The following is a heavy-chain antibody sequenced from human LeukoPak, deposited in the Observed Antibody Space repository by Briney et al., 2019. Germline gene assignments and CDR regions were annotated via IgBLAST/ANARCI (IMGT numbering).Heavy chain of an antibody. CDR2: IKQDGSEK. Sequence: GGSLRLSCAASGFTFSSYWMSWVRQAPGKGLEWVANIKQDGSEKYYVDSVKGRFTISRDNAKNSLYLQMNSLRAEDTAVYCCARDYYDSSGYYLDYWGQGTLVTVSS. D-gene: IGHD3-22*01. J-gene: IGHJ4*02. V-gene: IGHV3-7*01. CDR3: ARDYYDSSGYYLDY. CDR1: GFTFSSYW.